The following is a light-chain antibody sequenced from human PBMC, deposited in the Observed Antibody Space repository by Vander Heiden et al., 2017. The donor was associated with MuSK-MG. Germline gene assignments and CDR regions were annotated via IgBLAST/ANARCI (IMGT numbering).Light chain of an antibody. J-gene: IGKJ4*01. V-gene: IGKV3-11*01. CDR1: QSVSSD. Sequence: ELVLTQSPATLSLYTGERATLSCRARQSVSSDLRWYPQTHGQAPRLHIYDASSRATGIPARFSGSGCGTDFTLTISSLEPEDFAVDYCQQRRNWPPSLTFGGGTKVEIK. CDR2: DAS. CDR3: QQRRNWPPSLT.